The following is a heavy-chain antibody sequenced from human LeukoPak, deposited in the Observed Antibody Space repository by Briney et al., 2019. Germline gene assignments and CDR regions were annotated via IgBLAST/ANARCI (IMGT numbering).Heavy chain of an antibody. CDR1: GFTFSSYG. D-gene: IGHD3-10*01. CDR3: AKPLRGGSAIWFGELYK. V-gene: IGHV3-33*06. J-gene: IGHJ4*02. CDR2: IWYDGSNK. Sequence: PGRSLRLSCAASGFTFSSYGMHWVRQAPGKGLEWVAVIWYDGSNKYYADSVKGRFTISRDNSKNSLYLQMNSLRAEDTALYYCAKPLRGGSAIWFGELYKWGQGTLVTVSS.